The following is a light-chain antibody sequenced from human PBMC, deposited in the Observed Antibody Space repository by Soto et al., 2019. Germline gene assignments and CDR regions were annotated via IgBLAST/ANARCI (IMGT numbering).Light chain of an antibody. V-gene: IGKV3-11*01. CDR3: QQRSNWPIT. J-gene: IGKJ4*01. CDR2: DAS. Sequence: EIVLTQSPATLSLSPGERATLSCRASQSVSSYLAWYQQKPGQAPRLLIYDASNRATGIPARFSCSGSGTDFTLNIISLEPEVFAGYYCQQRSNWPITLGGGTKVEIK. CDR1: QSVSSY.